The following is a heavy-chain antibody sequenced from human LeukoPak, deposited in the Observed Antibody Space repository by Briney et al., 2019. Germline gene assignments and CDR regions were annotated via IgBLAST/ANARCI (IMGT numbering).Heavy chain of an antibody. Sequence: GGSLRLSCAASGFTFSSYSINWVRQAPGKGLEWVSSISSSSSYIYYADSVEGRFTISRDNAKNSLYLQMNSLRAEDTAVYYCARDSLEDYGWGSYRYWFDYWGQGTLVTVSS. CDR3: ARDSLEDYGWGSYRYWFDY. CDR2: ISSSSSYI. CDR1: GFTFSSYS. D-gene: IGHD3-16*02. J-gene: IGHJ4*02. V-gene: IGHV3-21*01.